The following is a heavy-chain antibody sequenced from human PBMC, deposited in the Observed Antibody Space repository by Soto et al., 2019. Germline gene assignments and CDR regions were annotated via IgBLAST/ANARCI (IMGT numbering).Heavy chain of an antibody. Sequence: ASVKVSCKASGYTFTSYGISWVRQAPGQGLEWMGWMNPNSGNTGYAQKFQGRVTMTRNTSISTAYMELSSLRSEDTAVYYCARVSAGIGDAFDIWGQGTMVTVSS. V-gene: IGHV1-8*02. CDR1: GYTFTSYG. J-gene: IGHJ3*02. D-gene: IGHD3-10*01. CDR3: ARVSAGIGDAFDI. CDR2: MNPNSGNT.